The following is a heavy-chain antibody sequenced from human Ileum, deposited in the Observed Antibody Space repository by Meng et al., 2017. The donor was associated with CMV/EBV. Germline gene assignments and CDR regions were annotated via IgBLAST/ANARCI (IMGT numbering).Heavy chain of an antibody. CDR3: ARGMSPGIAAAGIWSYYYGMDV. D-gene: IGHD6-13*01. CDR1: GYTFTSYD. CDR2: MNPNSGNT. Sequence: ASVKVSCKASGYTFTSYDINWVRQATGQRLEWMGWMNPNSGNTGYAQKFQGRVTMTRNTSISTAYMELSSLRSEDTAVYYCARGMSPGIAAAGIWSYYYGMDVWGQGTTVTVSS. V-gene: IGHV1-8*01. J-gene: IGHJ6*02.